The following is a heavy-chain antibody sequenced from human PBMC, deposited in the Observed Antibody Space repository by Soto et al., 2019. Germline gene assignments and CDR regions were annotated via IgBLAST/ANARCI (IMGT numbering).Heavy chain of an antibody. D-gene: IGHD3-10*01. J-gene: IGHJ5*02. CDR3: TRIEKGSATYT. CDR1: GGSIISGRYF. V-gene: IGHV2-26*01. Sequence: QESGPGLVEPSQTLSLTCTVSGGSIISGRYFWSWIRQHPGKGLEWIGYIFSNDEKSYSTSLKSRLTISKDTSKSQVVLSMTNMDPVHTATYYCTRIEKGSATYTWGQGTLVTVSS. CDR2: IFSNDEK.